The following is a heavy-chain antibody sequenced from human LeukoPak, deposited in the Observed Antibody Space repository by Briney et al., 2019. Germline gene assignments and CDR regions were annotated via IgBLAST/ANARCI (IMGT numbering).Heavy chain of an antibody. J-gene: IGHJ4*02. CDR1: GFTFSGSW. CDR3: ARDGTAMVSYYFDY. Sequence: PGGSLRLSCAASGFTFSGSWMHWVRQIPGKGLVWLSRINTDGTTTTYADSVKGRFTISRDNAKNTLYLQMNSLRAEDTAVYYCARDGTAMVSYYFDYWGQGTLVTVSS. V-gene: IGHV3-74*01. CDR2: INTDGTTT. D-gene: IGHD5-18*01.